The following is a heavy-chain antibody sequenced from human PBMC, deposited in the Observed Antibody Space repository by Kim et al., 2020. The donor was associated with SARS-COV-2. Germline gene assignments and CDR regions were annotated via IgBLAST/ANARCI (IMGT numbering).Heavy chain of an antibody. CDR2: IKSQSDGGTA. V-gene: IGHV3-15*01. Sequence: GGSLRLSCVVSGIPSNNAWFNWVRQSPGKGPEWVGRIKSQSDGGTADVAAPVKGRFAIPRDDSKTTWYLLMNSLRTDDSAVYYCTTVSLRWGQGTLVTVSS. J-gene: IGHJ4*02. CDR3: TTVSLR. CDR1: GIPSNNAW.